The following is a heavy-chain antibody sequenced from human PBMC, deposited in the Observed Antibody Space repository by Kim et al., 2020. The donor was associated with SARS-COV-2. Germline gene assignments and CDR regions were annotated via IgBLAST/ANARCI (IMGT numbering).Heavy chain of an antibody. V-gene: IGHV1-69*13. D-gene: IGHD3-22*01. CDR2: IIPICGTA. CDR1: GGTFISYA. Sequence: SVKVSCKASGGTFISYAISWVRQAPGQGLEWMGGIIPICGTANYAQKFQGRVTITADESTSTAYMELSSLRSEDTAVYYCARDLTYYYDSSGYYYGGYWGPGTLVTVSS. J-gene: IGHJ4*02. CDR3: ARDLTYYYDSSGYYYGGY.